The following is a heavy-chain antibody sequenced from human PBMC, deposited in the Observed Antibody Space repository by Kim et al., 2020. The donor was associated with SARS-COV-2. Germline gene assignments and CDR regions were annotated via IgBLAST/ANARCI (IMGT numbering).Heavy chain of an antibody. V-gene: IGHV3-9*01. CDR2: ISWNSGSI. CDR1: GFTFDDYA. D-gene: IGHD3-9*01. J-gene: IGHJ4*01. CDR3: AKDTDGSSADMGNSVY. Sequence: GGSLRLSCAASGFTFDDYAMHWVRQAPGKGLEWVSGISWNSGSIGYADSVKGRFTISRDNAKNSLYLQMNSLRAEDTALYYCAKDTDGSSADMGNSVYWG.